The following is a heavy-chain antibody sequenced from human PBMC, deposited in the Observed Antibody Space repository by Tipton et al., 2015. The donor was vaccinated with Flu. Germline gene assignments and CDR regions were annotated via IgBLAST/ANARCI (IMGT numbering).Heavy chain of an antibody. Sequence: TLSLTCTVSGDSISSYYWSWIRQPAGKGLEWIGRIYTSGSTDYNPSLKGRVTMSVDTSRNQFSLRLSSVTAADTAVYFCAREAAPTPGAGYQYESWGQGKLVTVSS. CDR1: GDSISSYY. D-gene: IGHD3-10*01. V-gene: IGHV4-4*07. J-gene: IGHJ5*02. CDR2: IYTSGST. CDR3: AREAAPTPGAGYQYES.